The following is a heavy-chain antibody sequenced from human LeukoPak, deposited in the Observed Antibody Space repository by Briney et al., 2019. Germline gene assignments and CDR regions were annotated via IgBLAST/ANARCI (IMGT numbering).Heavy chain of an antibody. V-gene: IGHV3-53*01. CDR1: GFTVITND. J-gene: IGHJ4*02. CDR3: ARGVEPLAANTLAY. Sequence: GGSLRLSCAASGFTVITNDMTWVRQAPGKGLEWVSVLYSDGNTKYADSVQGRFTISRDNSKNALYLEMNSLSPDDTAVYYCARGVEPLAANTLAYWGQGTLVTVSS. D-gene: IGHD1-14*01. CDR2: LYSDGNT.